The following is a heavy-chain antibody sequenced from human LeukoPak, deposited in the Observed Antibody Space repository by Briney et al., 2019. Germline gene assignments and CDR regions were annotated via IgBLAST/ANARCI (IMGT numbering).Heavy chain of an antibody. CDR1: GGSISSYY. D-gene: IGHD5-18*01. CDR3: ARTTEGGYTYGYLYYYYMDV. CDR2: IYYSGST. Sequence: KTSGTLSLTCTVSGGSISSYYWSWIRQPPGKGLEWIGYIYYSGSTNYNPSLKSRVTISVDTSKNQFSLKLTSVTAADTAVYYCARTTEGGYTYGYLYYYYMDVWGKGTTVTISS. V-gene: IGHV4-59*01. J-gene: IGHJ6*03.